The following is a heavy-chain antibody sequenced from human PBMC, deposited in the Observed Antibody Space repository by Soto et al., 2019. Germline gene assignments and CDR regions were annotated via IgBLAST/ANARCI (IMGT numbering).Heavy chain of an antibody. Sequence: EVQLAESGGGLGQPGGSLRLSCAASGFTFSSYEMNWVRQAPGKGLEWISYISTSGSSKYYADSVKGRFTISRDNAKNSLYLQMNSLRAEDTAVYYCARVRAGYRGYFDSWGQGTLVTVSS. V-gene: IGHV3-48*03. CDR1: GFTFSSYE. CDR2: ISTSGSSK. D-gene: IGHD3-9*01. CDR3: ARVRAGYRGYFDS. J-gene: IGHJ4*02.